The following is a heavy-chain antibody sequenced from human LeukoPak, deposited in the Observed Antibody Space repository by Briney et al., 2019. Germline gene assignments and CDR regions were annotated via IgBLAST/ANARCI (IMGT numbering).Heavy chain of an antibody. CDR1: GFNITNYY. CDR2: IYSGGTT. V-gene: IGHV3-53*05. Sequence: GGSLRLSCAASGFNITNYYMSWVRQAPGKGLEWVSVIYSGGTTYYADSVKGRFTISRDNSKNTLYLQMNSLRAEDTAVYYCARVDDDDGYSYGYYMDVWGKGTTVTVSS. J-gene: IGHJ6*03. D-gene: IGHD5-18*01. CDR3: ARVDDDDGYSYGYYMDV.